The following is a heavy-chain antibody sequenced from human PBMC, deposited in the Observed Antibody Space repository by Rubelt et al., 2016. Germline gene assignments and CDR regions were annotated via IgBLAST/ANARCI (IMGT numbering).Heavy chain of an antibody. CDR3: ARVPYGDYVWGLLGY. CDR2: ISYDGSNK. D-gene: IGHD3-16*01. Sequence: RSLRLSCAASGSTFSSYAMHWVRQAPGKGLEWVAVISYDGSNKYYADSVKGRFTISRDNSKNTLYLQMNSLRAEDTAVYYCARVPYGDYVWGLLGYWGQGTLVTVSS. V-gene: IGHV3-30*04. CDR1: GSTFSSYA. J-gene: IGHJ4*02.